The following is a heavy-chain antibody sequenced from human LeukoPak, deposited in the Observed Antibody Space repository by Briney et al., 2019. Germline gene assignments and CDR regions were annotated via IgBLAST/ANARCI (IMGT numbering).Heavy chain of an antibody. CDR3: ARGGTVTTYFDY. CDR2: ISSSSSYI. J-gene: IGHJ4*02. Sequence: GGSLRLSCAASGLTFSSYSMNWVRQAPGKGLEWVSSISSSSSYIYYADSVKGRFTISRDNAKNSLYLQMNSLRAEDTAVYYCARGGTVTTYFDYWGQGTLVTVSS. CDR1: GLTFSSYS. V-gene: IGHV3-21*01. D-gene: IGHD4-11*01.